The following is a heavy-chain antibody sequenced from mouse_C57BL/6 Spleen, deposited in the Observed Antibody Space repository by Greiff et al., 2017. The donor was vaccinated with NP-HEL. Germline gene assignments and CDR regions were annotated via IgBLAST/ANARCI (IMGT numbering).Heavy chain of an antibody. Sequence: EVQLQQSGAELVKPGASVKLSCTASGFNIKDYYMHWVKQRTEQGLEWIGRIDPEDGETKYDPKFQGKATITADTSSNTAYLQLSSLTSEDTAVYYCARSRSWDGAMDYWGQGTSVTVSS. V-gene: IGHV14-2*01. CDR2: IDPEDGET. J-gene: IGHJ4*01. D-gene: IGHD4-1*01. CDR3: ARSRSWDGAMDY. CDR1: GFNIKDYY.